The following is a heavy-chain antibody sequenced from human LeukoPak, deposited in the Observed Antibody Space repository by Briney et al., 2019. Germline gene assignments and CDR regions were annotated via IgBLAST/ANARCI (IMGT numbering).Heavy chain of an antibody. CDR2: ISGSGGSA. D-gene: IGHD3-22*01. CDR3: AKEEYYDSSGYYYVPLDAFDI. CDR1: GFTFSSYA. V-gene: IGHV3-23*01. J-gene: IGHJ3*02. Sequence: GGSLRLSCAASGFTFSSYAMSWLRQAPEKGLEWVSAISGSGGSAYYADSVKGRFTISRDNSKNTLYLQMNSLRAEDTAVYYCAKEEYYDSSGYYYVPLDAFDIWGQGTMVTVSS.